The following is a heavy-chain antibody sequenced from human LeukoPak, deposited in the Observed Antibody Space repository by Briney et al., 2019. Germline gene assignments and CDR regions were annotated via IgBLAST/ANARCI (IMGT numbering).Heavy chain of an antibody. CDR3: ARDRPRAV. Sequence: PGGSLRLSCTASGFTLSSYVMHWVRQAPGKGLEYVSAVDRNGGWTYYVDSVKGRFTISRDNAKNTLYLQMGSLRAEDTAVYYCARDRPRAVWGQGTTVTVSS. CDR1: GFTLSSYV. J-gene: IGHJ6*02. V-gene: IGHV3-64*02. CDR2: VDRNGGWT.